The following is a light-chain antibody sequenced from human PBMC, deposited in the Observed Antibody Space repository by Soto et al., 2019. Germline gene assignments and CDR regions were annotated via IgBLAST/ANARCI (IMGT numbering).Light chain of an antibody. CDR1: QSISSW. V-gene: IGKV1-5*03. CDR3: QQGSSTLT. CDR2: KAS. J-gene: IGKJ4*01. Sequence: DIQMTQSPSTLSASVGDRVTITFRASQSISSWLAWYQQKPGKAPKLLIYKASSLESGVPSRFSGSGSGTDFTLTISSLQPEDFATYYCQQGSSTLTFGGGTKVDNK.